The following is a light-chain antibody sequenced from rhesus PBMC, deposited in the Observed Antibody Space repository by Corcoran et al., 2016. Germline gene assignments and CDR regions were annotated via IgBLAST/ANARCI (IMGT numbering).Light chain of an antibody. J-gene: IGKJ3*01. Sequence: DIQMTQSPSSLSASVGDRVTITCRASQGISNWLAWYQQKPGKAPKLLIYRASNLETGVPSRFSGSGSGTEFTRTISSLQPEDIATCYCQKHDNSPFTFGHGTKLDIK. CDR1: QGISNW. V-gene: IGKV1-69*01. CDR2: RAS. CDR3: QKHDNSPFT.